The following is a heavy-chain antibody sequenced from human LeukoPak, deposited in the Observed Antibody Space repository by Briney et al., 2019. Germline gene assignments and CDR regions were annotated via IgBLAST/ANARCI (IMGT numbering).Heavy chain of an antibody. D-gene: IGHD4/OR15-4a*01. V-gene: IGHV3-53*01. CDR2: IYSDNT. CDR3: ARRAGAYSHPYDY. CDR1: GFTVSSNS. J-gene: IGHJ4*02. Sequence: GGSLRLSCTVSGFTVSSNSMSWVRQAPGKGLEWVSFIYSDNTHYSDSVRGRFTISRDNSKNTPYLQMNSLRAEDTAVYYCARRAGAYSHPYDYWGQGTLVTVSS.